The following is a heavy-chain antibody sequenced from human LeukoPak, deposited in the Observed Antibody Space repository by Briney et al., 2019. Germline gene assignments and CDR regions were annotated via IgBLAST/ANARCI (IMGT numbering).Heavy chain of an antibody. CDR1: GFTVSSNY. CDR2: TRNKANSYTT. Sequence: GGSLRLSCAASGFTVSSNYMSWVRQAPGKGLQWVGRTRNKANSYTTEYAASVKGRFTISRDDSKNSLYLQMNSLKTEDTAVYYCARERTYYYYGMDVWGQGTTVTVSS. CDR3: ARERTYYYYGMDV. J-gene: IGHJ6*02. V-gene: IGHV3-72*01.